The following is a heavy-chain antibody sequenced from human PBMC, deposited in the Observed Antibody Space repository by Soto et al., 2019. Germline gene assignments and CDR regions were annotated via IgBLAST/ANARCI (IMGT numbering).Heavy chain of an antibody. D-gene: IGHD3-22*01. V-gene: IGHV1-46*01. CDR2: INPSGGST. Sequence: ASEKVSCKASGYTFTSYYMHWVRQAPGQGLEWMGIINPSGGSTSYAQKFQGRVTMTRDTSTSTVYMELSSLRSEDTAVYYCARYRRAAYYYDSSGSPDAFDIWGQGTMVTVSS. CDR1: GYTFTSYY. CDR3: ARYRRAAYYYDSSGSPDAFDI. J-gene: IGHJ3*02.